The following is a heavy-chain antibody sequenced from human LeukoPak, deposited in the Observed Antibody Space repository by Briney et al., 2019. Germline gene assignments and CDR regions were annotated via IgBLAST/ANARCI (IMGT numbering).Heavy chain of an antibody. J-gene: IGHJ5*02. CDR3: ARVEVYCSSTSCYLGYNWFDP. V-gene: IGHV1-8*01. CDR1: GYTFTSYD. CDR2: MNPNSGNT. Sequence: ASVKVSCKASGYTFTSYDINWVRQATGQGLERMGWMNPNSGNTGYAQKFQGRVTMTRNTSISTAYMELSSLRSEDTAVYYCARVEVYCSSTSCYLGYNWFDPWGQGTLVTVSS. D-gene: IGHD2-2*01.